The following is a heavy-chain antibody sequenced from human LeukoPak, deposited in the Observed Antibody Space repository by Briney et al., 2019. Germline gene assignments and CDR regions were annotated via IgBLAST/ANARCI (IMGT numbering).Heavy chain of an antibody. Sequence: GGSLRLSCAASGFTFSSYWMHWVRQAPGKGLVWVSRINSDGSYTSYADSVKGRFTISRDNAKNTLYLQMNSLRAEDTAVYYCAKDMRGLLWFGELSSFDYWGQGTLVTVSS. CDR1: GFTFSSYW. D-gene: IGHD3-10*01. V-gene: IGHV3-74*01. J-gene: IGHJ4*02. CDR3: AKDMRGLLWFGELSSFDY. CDR2: INSDGSYT.